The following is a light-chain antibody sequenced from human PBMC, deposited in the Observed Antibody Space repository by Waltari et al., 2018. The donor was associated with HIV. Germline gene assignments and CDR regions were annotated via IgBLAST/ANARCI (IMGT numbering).Light chain of an antibody. CDR1: SSDVGGYDY. V-gene: IGLV2-11*01. CDR3: CSYVETYILI. J-gene: IGLJ2*01. Sequence: QSALTQPRSVSGSPGQSIIISCTGTSSDVGGYDYISWYQQHPGKVPKLIIYDVNKRPSGVPDRFSASKSGNTASLTISGLQAEDEADYYCCSYVETYILIFGGGTMVTVL. CDR2: DVN.